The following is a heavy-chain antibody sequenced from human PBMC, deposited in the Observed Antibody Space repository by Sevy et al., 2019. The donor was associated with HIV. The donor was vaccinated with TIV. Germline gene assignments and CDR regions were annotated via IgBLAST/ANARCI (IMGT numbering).Heavy chain of an antibody. CDR3: ARGGDVNDRSAKRDFDY. J-gene: IGHJ4*02. V-gene: IGHV3-33*01. CDR1: GFTFSNYG. CDR2: IWNDGSNK. D-gene: IGHD3-22*01. Sequence: GGSLRLSCAASGFTFSNYGMHWVRQAPGKGLEWVAVIWNDGSNKYYADSVKGRFTISRDNSKNTLYLQMNSVRVEDTAVYFCARGGDVNDRSAKRDFDYWGQGTLVTVSS.